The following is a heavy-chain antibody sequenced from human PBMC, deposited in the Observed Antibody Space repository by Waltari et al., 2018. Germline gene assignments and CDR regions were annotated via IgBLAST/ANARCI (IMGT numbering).Heavy chain of an antibody. J-gene: IGHJ4*02. Sequence: QVQLVQSGAEVKKPGASVKVSCKVAGYTLTELSMHWVRQAPGKGLEGNGGFCPEGGETNYAQKFPGRVTITQDTSTDTACIGLGSLGSEDTAVYYWATVGRISGYDLGFDYWGQGTLVTVSS. CDR1: GYTLTELS. D-gene: IGHD5-12*01. CDR2: FCPEGGET. CDR3: ATVGRISGYDLGFDY. V-gene: IGHV1-24*01.